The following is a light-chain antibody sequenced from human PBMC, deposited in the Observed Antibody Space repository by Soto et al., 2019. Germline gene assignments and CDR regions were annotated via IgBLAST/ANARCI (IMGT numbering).Light chain of an antibody. CDR3: GTWDSSLGAGV. Sequence: QSVLTQPPSVSAAPGQKVTISCSGSSSNIGDNYVSWYQQLPGTAPKLLIYDNNKRPSGIPDRFSGSKSATSATLGITGLQTGDEADYYCGTWDSSLGAGVFGGGTKLTVL. V-gene: IGLV1-51*01. CDR2: DNN. CDR1: SSNIGDNY. J-gene: IGLJ3*02.